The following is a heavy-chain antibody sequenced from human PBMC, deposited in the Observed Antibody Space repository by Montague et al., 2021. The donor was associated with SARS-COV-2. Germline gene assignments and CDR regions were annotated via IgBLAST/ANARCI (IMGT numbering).Heavy chain of an antibody. CDR1: GGSISTSPYF. V-gene: IGHV4-39*07. Sequence: SETLSLTCTVSGGSISTSPYFWGWIRQPPGKGLEWIGSICYSGSTYYDPSLKSRVAISIDTSENQFSLKLSSVTAADTAVYYCARGNRIAVAGTDFDYWGQGTLVTVSS. CDR3: ARGNRIAVAGTDFDY. CDR2: ICYSGST. D-gene: IGHD6-19*01. J-gene: IGHJ4*02.